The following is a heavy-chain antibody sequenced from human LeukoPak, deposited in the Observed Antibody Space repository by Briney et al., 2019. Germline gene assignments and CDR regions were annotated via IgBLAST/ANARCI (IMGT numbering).Heavy chain of an antibody. J-gene: IGHJ3*02. D-gene: IGHD5-18*01. CDR2: ISYDGSNK. Sequence: GGSLRLSCAASGFTFSSYAMHWVRHAPGKGLEWVAVISYDGSNKYYADSVKGRFTISRDNSKNTLYLQMNSLRAEDTAVYYCARDLVDTAMVSAFDIWGQGTMVTVSS. CDR3: ARDLVDTAMVSAFDI. CDR1: GFTFSSYA. V-gene: IGHV3-30-3*01.